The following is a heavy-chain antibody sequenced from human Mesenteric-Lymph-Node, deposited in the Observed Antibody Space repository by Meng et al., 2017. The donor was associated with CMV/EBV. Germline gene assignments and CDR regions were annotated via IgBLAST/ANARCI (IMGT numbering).Heavy chain of an antibody. Sequence: QVPLHQWGSGLLKPSETLSVTCAGYGGSFSGYYWNWIRQSPEKGLEWIGEINHSGSTNYNPSFTSRIIISVDTSTNQISLNMSSVTAADTAVYYCARGSSYDILTGYFDYWGQGALVTVSS. D-gene: IGHD3-9*01. V-gene: IGHV4-34*01. CDR1: GGSFSGYY. CDR3: ARGSSYDILTGYFDY. CDR2: INHSGST. J-gene: IGHJ4*02.